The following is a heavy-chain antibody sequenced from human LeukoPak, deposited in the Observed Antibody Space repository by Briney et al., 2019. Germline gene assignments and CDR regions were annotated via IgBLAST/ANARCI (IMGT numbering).Heavy chain of an antibody. J-gene: IGHJ4*02. Sequence: ASVKVCCKASGYTFTSYGISWVRQAPGQGLEWMGWISAYNGNTNYAQKLQGRVTMTTDTSTSTAYMELRSLRSDDTAVYYCARGGRFGELRPYYFDYWGQGTLVTVSS. V-gene: IGHV1-18*01. CDR3: ARGGRFGELRPYYFDY. CDR2: ISAYNGNT. D-gene: IGHD3-10*01. CDR1: GYTFTSYG.